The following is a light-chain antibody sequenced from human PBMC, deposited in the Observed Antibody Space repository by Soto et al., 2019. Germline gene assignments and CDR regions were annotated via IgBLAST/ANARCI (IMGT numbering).Light chain of an antibody. CDR2: GAS. CDR1: QSVSGRY. CDR3: QQRINSLT. J-gene: IGKJ4*01. Sequence: EIVLTQSPGTLSLSPGERATLSCRASQSVSGRYLAWFQQKPGQAPRLLIYGASTRATGIPDRFSGSGSGTDFTLTISRLEPEDFAVYFCQQRINSLTFGGGTKVESK. V-gene: IGKV3D-20*02.